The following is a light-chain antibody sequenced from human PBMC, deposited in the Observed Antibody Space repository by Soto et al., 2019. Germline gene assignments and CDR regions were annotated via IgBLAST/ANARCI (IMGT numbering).Light chain of an antibody. CDR3: QHYGSSPIT. Sequence: EILMTQSPDTLSVSPGESATLSCRASQRVYSNLAWYQQRPGQAPRLLIYGASSRATGTPDRFSGSGSGTDFTLTISRLEPEDVAVYYCQHYGSSPITFGQGTRLEIK. CDR2: GAS. CDR1: QRVYSN. J-gene: IGKJ5*01. V-gene: IGKV3-20*01.